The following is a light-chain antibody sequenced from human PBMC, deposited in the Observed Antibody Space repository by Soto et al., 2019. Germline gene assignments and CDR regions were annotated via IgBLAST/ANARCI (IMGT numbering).Light chain of an antibody. CDR1: QTVTSNY. CDR2: GAS. J-gene: IGKJ1*01. Sequence: EIVLTQSPGTLSSSPGERATLSCRASQTVTSNYLAWYQQKPGQAPRLLFFGASIRATGLPDRFSGGGSGTDFTLTISRLEPEDFAVYYCQQYNNWPPTFGQGTKVDIK. V-gene: IGKV3-20*01. CDR3: QQYNNWPPT.